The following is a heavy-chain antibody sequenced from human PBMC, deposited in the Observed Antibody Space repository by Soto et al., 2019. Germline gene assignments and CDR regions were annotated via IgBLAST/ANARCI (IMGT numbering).Heavy chain of an antibody. D-gene: IGHD2-2*01. V-gene: IGHV3-66*01. CDR2: IYSGGST. J-gene: IGHJ3*02. Sequence: GGSLRLSCAASGFTVSSNYMSWVRQAPGKGLEWVSVIYSGGSTYYADSVKGRFTISRDNSKNTLYLQMNSLRAEDTAVYYCARDRTFGGLNAFDIWGQGTMVTV. CDR1: GFTVSSNY. CDR3: ARDRTFGGLNAFDI.